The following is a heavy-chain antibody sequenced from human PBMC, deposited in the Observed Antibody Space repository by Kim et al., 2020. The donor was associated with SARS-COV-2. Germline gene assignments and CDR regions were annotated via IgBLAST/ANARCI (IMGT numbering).Heavy chain of an antibody. CDR2: ISYSGST. Sequence: SETLSLTCPVSGGSISNYYWSWIRRPPGRGLEWIGYISYSGSTNYNPSLKSRVTISVDTPKNQFSLRLTFLTAADTAGYYLAGTGKHLALPGAGSWGQGT. V-gene: IGHV4-59*01. CDR1: GGSISNYY. CDR3: AGTGKHLALPGAGS. D-gene: IGHD6-19*01. J-gene: IGHJ5*02.